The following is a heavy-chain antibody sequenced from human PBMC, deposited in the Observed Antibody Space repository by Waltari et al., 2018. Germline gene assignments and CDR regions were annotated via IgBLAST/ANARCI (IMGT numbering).Heavy chain of an antibody. Sequence: QLQLQESGPGLVKPSETLSLTCTVSGGSISSSSYYWGWIRQPPGKGLEWIGSIYYSGGTYYNPSLKSRVTISVDTSKNQFSLKLSSVTAADTAVYYCARAYSSSTTYNWFDPWGQGTLVTVSS. CDR3: ARAYSSSTTYNWFDP. CDR2: IYYSGGT. CDR1: GGSISSSSYY. J-gene: IGHJ5*02. V-gene: IGHV4-39*07. D-gene: IGHD6-13*01.